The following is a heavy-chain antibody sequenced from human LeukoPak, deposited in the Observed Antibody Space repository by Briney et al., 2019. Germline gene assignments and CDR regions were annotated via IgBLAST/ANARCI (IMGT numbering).Heavy chain of an antibody. Sequence: GGTLRLFCAASRFTFSSYAMLWVPQAPGKGLVWVSSISNSGNNTYYADSVRGRFTIYRDTSKNTLYLHMDSLRDEDTAVYYCARAVTTGRAEQHWGQGTMVTVSS. J-gene: IGHJ4*02. CDR1: RFTFSSYA. CDR2: ISNSGNNT. D-gene: IGHD4-17*01. CDR3: ARAVTTGRAEQH. V-gene: IGHV3-23*01.